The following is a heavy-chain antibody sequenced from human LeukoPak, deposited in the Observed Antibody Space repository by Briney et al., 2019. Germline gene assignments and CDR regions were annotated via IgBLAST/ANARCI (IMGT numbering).Heavy chain of an antibody. D-gene: IGHD3-22*01. CDR2: ISYDGSNK. CDR1: GFTFSSYG. Sequence: GGSLRLSCAASGFTFSSYGMHWVRQAPGKGQEWVAVISYDGSNKYYADSVKGRFTISRDNSKNTLYLQMNSLRAEDTAVYYCAKDYYYDSSGYRYFDYWGQGTLVTVSS. V-gene: IGHV3-30*18. J-gene: IGHJ4*02. CDR3: AKDYYYDSSGYRYFDY.